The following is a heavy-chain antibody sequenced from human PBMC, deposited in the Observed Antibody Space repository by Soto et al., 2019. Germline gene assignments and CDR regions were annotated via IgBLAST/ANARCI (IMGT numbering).Heavy chain of an antibody. CDR3: ARGRYCLTGRCFPNWFDS. J-gene: IGHJ5*01. V-gene: IGHV4-30-4*01. CDR1: GDSISTVDYF. D-gene: IGHD2-15*01. CDR2: IYKSATT. Sequence: SSETLSRTCSVSGDSISTVDYFWAWVRQPPGQALEYIGYIYKSATTYYNPSFESRVAISLDTSKSQFSLNVTSLTAADTAVYFCARGRYCLTGRCFPNWFDSWGQGTLVTVSS.